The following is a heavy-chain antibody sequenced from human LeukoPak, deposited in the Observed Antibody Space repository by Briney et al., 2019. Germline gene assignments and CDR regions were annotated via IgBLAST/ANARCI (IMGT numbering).Heavy chain of an antibody. CDR1: GGSISGYY. J-gene: IGHJ4*02. D-gene: IGHD6-13*01. Sequence: SETLSLTCTVSGGSISGYYWSWIRQPPGKGLEWIAYIYYSGSTNYNPSLKSRVTISVDTSKNQFSLKLSSVTAADTAVYYCASSGSFRQQLVKWGQGTLVTVSS. CDR3: ASSGSFRQQLVK. V-gene: IGHV4-59*01. CDR2: IYYSGST.